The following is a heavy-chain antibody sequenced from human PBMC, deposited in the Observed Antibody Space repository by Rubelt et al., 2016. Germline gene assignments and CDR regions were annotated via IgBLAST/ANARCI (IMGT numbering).Heavy chain of an antibody. J-gene: IGHJ4*02. V-gene: IGHV3-30*19. Sequence: GGGVVQPGRSLRLSCAASGFTFSSCGMHWVRQAPGKGLEWVGIISYDGTNKYYADSVKGRFTISRDNSENTLYLQMNSLRTEDTAVYYCSTGGYYLDYWGQGTLVTVSS. CDR2: ISYDGTNK. D-gene: IGHD1-14*01. CDR3: STGGYYLDY. CDR1: GFTFSSCG.